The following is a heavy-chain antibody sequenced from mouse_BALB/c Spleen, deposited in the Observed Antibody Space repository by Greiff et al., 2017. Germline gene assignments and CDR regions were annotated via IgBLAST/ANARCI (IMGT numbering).Heavy chain of an antibody. CDR3: ARGELGLLAY. CDR1: GYAFSSYW. CDR2: IYPGDGDT. V-gene: IGHV1-80*01. Sequence: QVQLKESGAELVRPGSSVKISCKASGYAFSSYWMNWVNQRPGQGLEWIGQIYPGDGDTNYNGKFKGKATLTADKSSSTAYMQLSSLTSEDSAVYFCARGELGLLAYWGQGTLVTVSA. J-gene: IGHJ3*01. D-gene: IGHD4-1*01.